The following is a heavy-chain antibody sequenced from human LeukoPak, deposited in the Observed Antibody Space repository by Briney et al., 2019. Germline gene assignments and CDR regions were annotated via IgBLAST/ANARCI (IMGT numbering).Heavy chain of an antibody. V-gene: IGHV1-18*01. D-gene: IGHD6-13*01. CDR3: ARDPSGQQLIPNWFDP. CDR2: ISAYNGNT. Sequence: ASVKVSCKASGYTFTSSGISWVRQAPGQGLGWMGWISAYNGNTNYAQKLQGRVTMTTDTSTSTAYMELRGLRSDDTAVYYCARDPSGQQLIPNWFDPWGQGTLVTVSS. CDR1: GYTFTSSG. J-gene: IGHJ5*02.